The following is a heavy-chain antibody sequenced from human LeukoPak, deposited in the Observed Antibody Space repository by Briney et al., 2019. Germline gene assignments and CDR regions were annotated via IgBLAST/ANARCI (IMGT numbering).Heavy chain of an antibody. CDR3: ARDRSEQWLVHAFDI. J-gene: IGHJ3*02. CDR2: ISSSSSTI. V-gene: IGHV3-48*02. D-gene: IGHD6-19*01. CDR1: GFTFSTYG. Sequence: GGSLRLSCAASGFTFSTYGMNWVRQAPGKGLEWVSYISSSSSTIYYADSVKGRFTISRDNAKNSLFLQMNSLRDEDTAVYYCARDRSEQWLVHAFDIWGLGTMVTVSS.